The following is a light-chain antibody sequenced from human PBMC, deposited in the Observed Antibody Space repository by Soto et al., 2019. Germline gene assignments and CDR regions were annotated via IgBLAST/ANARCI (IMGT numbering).Light chain of an antibody. J-gene: IGLJ1*01. CDR2: SNN. CDR1: SSNIGRNY. V-gene: IGLV1-47*02. CDR3: AAWDDSMSGCYV. Sequence: QSVLTQPPSASGTPGQRVTISCSGSSSNIGRNYVYWYQQLPGTAPKLLIYSNNQRPSGVPDRFSGSKSGTSASLAISGLPSEDEADYYCAAWDDSMSGCYVFGTGTKLTVL.